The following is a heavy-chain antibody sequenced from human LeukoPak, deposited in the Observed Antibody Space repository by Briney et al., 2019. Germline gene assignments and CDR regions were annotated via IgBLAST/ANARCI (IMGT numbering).Heavy chain of an antibody. CDR1: GYSFTSYG. Sequence: ASVKVSCKASGYSFTSYGMHWVRQALGQGLEWMGWINAGNGNTKYSQKFQGRVTMTRNTSISTAYMELSSLRSEDTAVYYCARARRGSWFDPWGQGTLVTVSS. D-gene: IGHD3-16*01. CDR2: INAGNGNT. CDR3: ARARRGSWFDP. J-gene: IGHJ5*02. V-gene: IGHV1-3*01.